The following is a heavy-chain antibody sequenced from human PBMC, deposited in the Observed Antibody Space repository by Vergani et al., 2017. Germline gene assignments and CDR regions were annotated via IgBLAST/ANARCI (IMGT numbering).Heavy chain of an antibody. CDR2: IIPIFGTA. CDR1: GGTFSSYA. Sequence: QVQLVQSGAEVKKPGSSVKVSCKASGGTFSSYAISWVRQAPGQGLEWMGGIIPIFGTANYAQKFQGRVTITADESTSTAYMELSSLRSEDTAVYYCAGVYCSSTGCYIGIDWYYDLWGRGTLVTVSS. D-gene: IGHD2-2*02. V-gene: IGHV1-69*01. J-gene: IGHJ2*01. CDR3: AGVYCSSTGCYIGIDWYYDL.